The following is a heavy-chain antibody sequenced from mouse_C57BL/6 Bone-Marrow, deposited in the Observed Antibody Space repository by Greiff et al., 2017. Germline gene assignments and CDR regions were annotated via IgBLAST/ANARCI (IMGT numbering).Heavy chain of an antibody. CDR2: ISSGGDYI. CDR3: TNYDGSSYVGVY. Sequence: EVKLMESGAGLVKPGGSLKLSCAASGFTFSSYAMSWVRQTPEKRLEWVAYISSGGDYIYYAATVKGRFTIARDNARNTLYLQMSSLKSEDTAMYYCTNYDGSSYVGVYWGQGTTLTVSS. V-gene: IGHV5-9-1*02. D-gene: IGHD1-1*01. J-gene: IGHJ2*01. CDR1: GFTFSSYA.